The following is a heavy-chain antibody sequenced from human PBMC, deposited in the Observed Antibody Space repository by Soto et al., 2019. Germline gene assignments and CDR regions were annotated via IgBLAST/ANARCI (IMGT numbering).Heavy chain of an antibody. Sequence: EVQLVESGGGLVQPGRSLRLSCEASGFTFDDYAMHWVRQAPGKGLEWVSGISWNSGSIGYADSVKGRFTISRDNAKNSLYLQMNSLRAEDTALYYCAKGRKSFYDFWSGSNWFDPWGQGTLVTVSS. CDR2: ISWNSGSI. D-gene: IGHD3-3*01. CDR3: AKGRKSFYDFWSGSNWFDP. CDR1: GFTFDDYA. J-gene: IGHJ5*02. V-gene: IGHV3-9*01.